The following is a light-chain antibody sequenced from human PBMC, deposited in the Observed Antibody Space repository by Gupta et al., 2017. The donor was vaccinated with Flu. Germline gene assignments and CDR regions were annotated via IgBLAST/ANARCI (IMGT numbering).Light chain of an antibody. V-gene: IGKV3-20*01. CDR2: GAS. CDR1: PSVSSSY. Sequence: EIVLPQSPGTRSLSPGERATLSCRASPSVSSSYLAWYQQKPGQAPRLLIYGASSRATGIPDRFSGSGSGTDFTLTISRLEPEDFAVYYCQQYGSSLVTFGQGTKLEIK. CDR3: QQYGSSLVT. J-gene: IGKJ2*01.